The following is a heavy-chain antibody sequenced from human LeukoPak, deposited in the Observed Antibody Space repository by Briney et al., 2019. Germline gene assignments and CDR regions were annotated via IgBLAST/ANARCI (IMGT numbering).Heavy chain of an antibody. Sequence: GSLRLSCAASGFTFSSYGMHWVRQAPGKGLEWVAVISYDGSNKYYADSVKGRFTISRDNSKNTLYLQMNSLRAEDTAVYYCAKGFLSSGWIFDYWGQGTLVTVSS. V-gene: IGHV3-30*18. CDR1: GFTFSSYG. J-gene: IGHJ4*02. CDR3: AKGFLSSGWIFDY. CDR2: ISYDGSNK. D-gene: IGHD6-19*01.